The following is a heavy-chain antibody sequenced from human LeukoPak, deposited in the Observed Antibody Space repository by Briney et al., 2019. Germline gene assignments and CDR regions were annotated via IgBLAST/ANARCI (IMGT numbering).Heavy chain of an antibody. CDR2: IYYSGST. V-gene: IGHV4-61*01. D-gene: IGHD1-26*01. CDR1: GGSISSSSYY. J-gene: IGHJ3*02. CDR3: AREGRATPRGTGAFDI. Sequence: SETLSLTCTVSGGSISSSSYYWGWIRQPPGKGLEWIGYIYYSGSTNHNPSLKSRVTISVDTSKNQFSLKLSSVTAADTAVYYCAREGRATPRGTGAFDIWGQGTMVTVSS.